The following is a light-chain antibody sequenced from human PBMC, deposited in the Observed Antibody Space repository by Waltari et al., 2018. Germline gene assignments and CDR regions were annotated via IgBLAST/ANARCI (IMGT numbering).Light chain of an antibody. Sequence: DIQMTQSPSSESASVGDRVTITCRASQGISSWLAWYQQRPGKAPKLLIYAASSLHSGVPSRFSSGSGTDFTLTITSLQPEDFAIYYCQQADSFPYTFGQGTKLEIK. CDR1: QGISSW. CDR2: AAS. V-gene: IGKV1-12*01. CDR3: QQADSFPYT. J-gene: IGKJ2*01.